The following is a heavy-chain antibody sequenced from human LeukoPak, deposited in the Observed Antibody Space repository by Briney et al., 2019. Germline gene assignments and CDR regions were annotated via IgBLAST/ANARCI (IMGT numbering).Heavy chain of an antibody. J-gene: IGHJ3*02. CDR2: MNPNSGNT. Sequence: ASVKVSCKASGYTFTSYDINWVRQATGQGLEWMGWMNPNSGNTGYAQKFQGRVTITTDESTSTAYMELSSLRSEDTAVYYCARSGYSAPFDIWGQGTMVTVSS. CDR3: ARSGYSAPFDI. V-gene: IGHV1-8*01. D-gene: IGHD3-22*01. CDR1: GYTFTSYD.